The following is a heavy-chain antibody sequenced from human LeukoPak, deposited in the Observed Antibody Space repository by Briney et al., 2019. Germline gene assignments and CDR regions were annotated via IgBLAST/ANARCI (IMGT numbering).Heavy chain of an antibody. D-gene: IGHD3-22*01. CDR3: ATPYYYDSSGYYGVAFDI. V-gene: IGHV4-34*01. CDR1: GGSFSGYY. Sequence: SETLSLTCAVYGGSFSGYYWSWIRQPPGKRLEWIGEINHSGSTNYNPSLKSRVTISVDTSKNQFSLKLSSVTAADTAVYYCATPYYYDSSGYYGVAFDIWGQGTMVTVSS. CDR2: INHSGST. J-gene: IGHJ3*02.